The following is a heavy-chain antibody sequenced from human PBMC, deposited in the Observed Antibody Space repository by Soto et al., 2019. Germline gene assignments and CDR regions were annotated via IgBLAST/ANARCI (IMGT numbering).Heavy chain of an antibody. J-gene: IGHJ5*02. Sequence: GESLKISCQSSGYAFTSYWIAWVRQIPGRGLERMGIIYPGDSDTRYSPSFQGQVTISADKSITTAYLQWNSLEASDTAMYYCARGYCTTTICDPWFDPWGQGTLVTVSS. CDR3: ARGYCTTTICDPWFDP. CDR1: GYAFTSYW. D-gene: IGHD2-2*01. V-gene: IGHV5-51*01. CDR2: IYPGDSDT.